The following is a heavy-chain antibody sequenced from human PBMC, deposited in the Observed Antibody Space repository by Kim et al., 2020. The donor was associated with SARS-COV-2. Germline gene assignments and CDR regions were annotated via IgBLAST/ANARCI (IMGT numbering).Heavy chain of an antibody. D-gene: IGHD2-2*01. V-gene: IGHV5-10-1*01. Sequence: GESLKISCKGSAYSFTSYWINWVRQMPGKGLEWMGRIDPSDSDTNYNPSFQGHVTISADKSISTAYLQWSSLRASDTAMYYCARLSWDIVLVRVVIDSWGQGTQVTVS. CDR1: AYSFTSYW. CDR3: ARLSWDIVLVRVVIDS. CDR2: IDPSDSDT. J-gene: IGHJ4*02.